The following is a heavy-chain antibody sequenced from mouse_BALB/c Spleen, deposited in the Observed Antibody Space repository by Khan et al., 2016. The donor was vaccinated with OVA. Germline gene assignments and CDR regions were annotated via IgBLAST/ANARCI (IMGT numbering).Heavy chain of an antibody. J-gene: IGHJ4*01. CDR1: GFSLTNYG. CDR2: IWSDGST. Sequence: QVQLKQSGPGLVAPSQSLSITCTISGFSLTNYGVHWVRQPPGKGMEWLVVIWSDGSTTYNSALKSRLTISKDNSKIQFFLKINSLQTDDTAMDFCARQPYYHYNVMDYWGQGTSVTVSS. D-gene: IGHD2-10*01. V-gene: IGHV2-6-1*01. CDR3: ARQPYYHYNVMDY.